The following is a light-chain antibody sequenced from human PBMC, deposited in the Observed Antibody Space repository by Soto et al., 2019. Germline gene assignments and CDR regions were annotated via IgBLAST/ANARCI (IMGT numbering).Light chain of an antibody. CDR2: GAS. Sequence: DIVLTQSPGTLSLSPGERATLSCRASQSVSSNYLAWYQQKPGQAPRLLIYGASSRDTGIPDRLSGSGSGTDFTLTISRLEPEDFAVYYCQQYGSSPITFGQGTRLEIK. CDR3: QQYGSSPIT. J-gene: IGKJ5*01. V-gene: IGKV3-20*01. CDR1: QSVSSNY.